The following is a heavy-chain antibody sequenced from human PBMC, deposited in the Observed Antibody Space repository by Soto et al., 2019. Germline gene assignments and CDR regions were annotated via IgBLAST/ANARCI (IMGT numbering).Heavy chain of an antibody. Sequence: PGGSLRLSCAASGFTFSSYAMHWVRQAPGKGLEWVAVISYDGSNKYYADSVKGRFTISRDNSKNTLYLQMNSLRAEDTAVYYCARDSGYDQGGWYYYGMDVWGQGTTVTVSS. CDR1: GFTFSSYA. V-gene: IGHV3-30-3*01. J-gene: IGHJ6*02. D-gene: IGHD5-12*01. CDR2: ISYDGSNK. CDR3: ARDSGYDQGGWYYYGMDV.